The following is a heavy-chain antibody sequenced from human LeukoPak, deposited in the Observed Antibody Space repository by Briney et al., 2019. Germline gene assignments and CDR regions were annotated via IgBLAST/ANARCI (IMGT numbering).Heavy chain of an antibody. V-gene: IGHV3-48*03. Sequence: GGSLRLSCAASGFSISSYEMNWVRQAPGKGLEGVSHISSSGSTIWYADSVKGRFTISRDNAKNSLYLQMNSLRAEDTAVYYCARDPEDCGGDCSSFDYWGQGTLVTVSS. J-gene: IGHJ4*02. CDR1: GFSISSYE. CDR3: ARDPEDCGGDCSSFDY. CDR2: ISSSGSTI. D-gene: IGHD2-21*02.